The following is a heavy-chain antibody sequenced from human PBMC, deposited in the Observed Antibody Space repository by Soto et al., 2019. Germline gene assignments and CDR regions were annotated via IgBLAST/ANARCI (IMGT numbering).Heavy chain of an antibody. CDR1: GYSFASYW. CDR3: ARTRSFTLGFYYDGIDV. CDR2: IYPCDSDT. J-gene: IGHJ6*02. Sequence: ESLKSSCQGSGYSFASYWIGWVRQMPGKDLEGMGIIYPCDSDTRYSPSFQGQVTISADKSLRTAYLQWTSLKASDTALYYCARTRSFTLGFYYDGIDVWGQGTTVTVSS. V-gene: IGHV5-51*01. D-gene: IGHD6-6*01.